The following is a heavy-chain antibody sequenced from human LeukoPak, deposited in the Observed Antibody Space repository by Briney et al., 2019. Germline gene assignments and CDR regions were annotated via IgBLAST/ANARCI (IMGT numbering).Heavy chain of an antibody. CDR3: ARGGGYASPIGY. D-gene: IGHD5-12*01. V-gene: IGHV4-59*01. Sequence: TSETLSLTRTLSGGSISTYYWSWVRQPPGKGLEWIGYIYHSGSTNYNPSLKSRVTISVDTSKNQFSLKLSSVTAADTAVYYCARGGGYASPIGYWGQGALVTVSS. CDR1: GGSISTYY. CDR2: IYHSGST. J-gene: IGHJ4*02.